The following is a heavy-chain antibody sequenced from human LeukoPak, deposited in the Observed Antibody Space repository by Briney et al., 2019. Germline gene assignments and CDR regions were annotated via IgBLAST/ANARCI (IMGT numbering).Heavy chain of an antibody. CDR1: GYTFTGYY. Sequence: ASVKVSCKASGYTFTGYYMHWVRQAPGQGLEWMGWINPNSGGTNYAQKFQGRVTMNRDTSISTAYMELSRLRSDDTAVYYCAREEYHCSSTSCYRSNDYWGQGTLVTVSS. V-gene: IGHV1-2*02. CDR2: INPNSGGT. CDR3: AREEYHCSSTSCYRSNDY. D-gene: IGHD2-2*02. J-gene: IGHJ4*02.